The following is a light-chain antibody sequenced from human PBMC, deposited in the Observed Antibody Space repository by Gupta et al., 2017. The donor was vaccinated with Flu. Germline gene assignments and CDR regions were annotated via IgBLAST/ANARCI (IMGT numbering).Light chain of an antibody. Sequence: VLTHSPATLSLSPGERATLSCRASQSVSSSYLAWYQQKPGQAPRLLIYGASSRATGIPDRFSGSGSGTDFTLTISRLEPEDFAVYYCQQYGSSPRYTFGQGTKLEIK. CDR1: QSVSSSY. J-gene: IGKJ2*01. V-gene: IGKV3-20*01. CDR2: GAS. CDR3: QQYGSSPRYT.